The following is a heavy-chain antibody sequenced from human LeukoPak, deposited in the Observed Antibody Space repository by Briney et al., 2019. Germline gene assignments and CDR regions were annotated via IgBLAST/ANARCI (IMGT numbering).Heavy chain of an antibody. CDR2: INHSGST. V-gene: IGHV4-34*01. D-gene: IGHD6-6*01. Sequence: SETLSLTCAVYGGSFSGYYWSWIRQPPGKGLEWIGEINHSGSTNYNPSLKSRVTISVDKSKNQFSLKLSSVTAADTAVYYCARGVGQLVNWFDPWGQGTLVTVSS. CDR1: GGSFSGYY. J-gene: IGHJ5*02. CDR3: ARGVGQLVNWFDP.